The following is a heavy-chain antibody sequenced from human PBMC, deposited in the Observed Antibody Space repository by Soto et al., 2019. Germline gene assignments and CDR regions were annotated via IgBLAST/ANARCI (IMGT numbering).Heavy chain of an antibody. Sequence: QVQLQESGPGLVKPSQTLSLTCTVSGGSISSGGYYWSWIRQHPGKGLEWIGYIYYSGSTYYNPSRKSRVTISVDTSKNQCSLKLSSGTAADTAVYYCARDLAGGVVTAIGYWGQGTLVTVSS. CDR2: IYYSGST. D-gene: IGHD2-21*02. J-gene: IGHJ4*02. CDR3: ARDLAGGVVTAIGY. CDR1: GGSISSGGYY. V-gene: IGHV4-31*03.